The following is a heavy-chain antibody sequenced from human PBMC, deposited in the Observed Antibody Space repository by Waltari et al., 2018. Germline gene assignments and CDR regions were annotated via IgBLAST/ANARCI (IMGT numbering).Heavy chain of an antibody. D-gene: IGHD2-15*01. CDR3: ARDVAKGGYYFDY. J-gene: IGHJ4*02. V-gene: IGHV3-53*01. Sequence: EVQLVESGGELIQPGGSLRLSCAASGFTVSSNYMSWVRQAPGKGLGWVSVIYSGGSRYYADSVKGRFTISRDISQNTVYLQMNSLRAEDTAVYYCARDVAKGGYYFDYWGQGTLVTVSS. CDR2: IYSGGSR. CDR1: GFTVSSNY.